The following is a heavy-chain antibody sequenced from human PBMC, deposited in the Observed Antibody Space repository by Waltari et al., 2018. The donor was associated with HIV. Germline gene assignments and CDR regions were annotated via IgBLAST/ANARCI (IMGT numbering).Heavy chain of an antibody. D-gene: IGHD2-21*02. V-gene: IGHV3-48*04. J-gene: IGHJ6*02. CDR1: GFTLSSHS. CDR3: ARCGGDGRYGMDV. CDR2: ISGTNSTI. Sequence: ELPVVESGGGLVQPGGSLRLPSAASGFTLSSHSMNWVHQAPGKGLEWVSYISGTNSTIYYGDSMKGRFTISRDNAKNSLYLQMNSLRVEDTAVYYCARCGGDGRYGMDVWGQGTTVTVSS.